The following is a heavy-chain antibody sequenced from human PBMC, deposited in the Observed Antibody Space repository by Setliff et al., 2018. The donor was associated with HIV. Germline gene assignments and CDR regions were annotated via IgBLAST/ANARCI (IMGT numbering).Heavy chain of an antibody. CDR2: IIPIFGTA. CDR1: GGTFSSYA. D-gene: IGHD2-2*01. V-gene: IGHV1-69*06. CDR3: ARGRGTVGYCSTTSCSDLGY. J-gene: IGHJ4*02. Sequence: GASVKVSCKASGGTFSSYAITWVRQAPGQGLEWMGRIIPIFGTANYAQNFQGRVTITADKSTNTAYMELSSLRSEDTAVYYCARGRGTVGYCSTTSCSDLGYWGQGTLVTVSS.